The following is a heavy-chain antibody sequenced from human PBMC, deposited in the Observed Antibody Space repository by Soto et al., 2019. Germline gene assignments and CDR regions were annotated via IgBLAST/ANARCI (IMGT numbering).Heavy chain of an antibody. CDR1: GGPISSSSYF. CDR3: ARRTRYYDSSGYFNWFDP. CDR2: ISSRGST. V-gene: IGHV4-39*01. J-gene: IGHJ5*02. D-gene: IGHD3-22*01. Sequence: PSETLSLTCTVSGGPISSSSYFWVWIRHPPGKGLEWIASISSRGSTYYNPSLKRRVTISVDTSKNQFSLKLSTATAADTAEYYCARRTRYYDSSGYFNWFDPWGQGTLVTVSS.